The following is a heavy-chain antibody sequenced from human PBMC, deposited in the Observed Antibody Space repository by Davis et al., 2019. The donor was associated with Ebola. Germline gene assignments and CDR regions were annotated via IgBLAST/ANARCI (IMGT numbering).Heavy chain of an antibody. CDR2: ISGSGGST. Sequence: GESLKISCAASGFTFSSYAMSWVRQAPGKGLEWVSAISGSGGSTYYADSVKGRFTISRDNSKNTLYLQMNSLRAEDTAVYYCAKRGYSYGLLENYYYYGMDVWGQGTTVTVSS. CDR3: AKRGYSYGLLENYYYYGMDV. D-gene: IGHD5-18*01. V-gene: IGHV3-23*01. J-gene: IGHJ6*02. CDR1: GFTFSSYA.